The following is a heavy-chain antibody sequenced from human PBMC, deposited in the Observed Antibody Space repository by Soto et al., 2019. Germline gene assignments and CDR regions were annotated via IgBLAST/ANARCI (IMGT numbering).Heavy chain of an antibody. CDR3: ARDKGPGRFDP. J-gene: IGHJ5*02. CDR2: ISAYNGKP. D-gene: IGHD2-2*01. CDR1: GYTFTSYG. Sequence: ASVKVSCKASGYTFTSYGISWVRQAPGQGREWMGWISAYNGKPNYAQKLQGRVTMTTDTSTSAAYMELRSLRSDDTAVYYCARDKGPGRFDPWGQGTLVTVSS. V-gene: IGHV1-18*01.